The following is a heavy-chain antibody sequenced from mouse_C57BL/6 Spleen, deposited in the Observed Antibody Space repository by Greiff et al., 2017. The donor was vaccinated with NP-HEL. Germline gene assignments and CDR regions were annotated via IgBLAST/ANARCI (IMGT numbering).Heavy chain of an antibody. V-gene: IGHV1-61*01. D-gene: IGHD2-4*01. CDR1: GYTFTSYW. Sequence: QVQLQQPGAELVRPGSSVKLSCKASGYTFTSYWMDWVKQRPGQGLEWIGNIYPSDSETHYNQKFKDKATLTVDKSSSTAYMQLSSLTSEDSAVYYCARRDYDGGGLFAYWGQGTLVTVSA. CDR2: IYPSDSET. CDR3: ARRDYDGGGLFAY. J-gene: IGHJ3*01.